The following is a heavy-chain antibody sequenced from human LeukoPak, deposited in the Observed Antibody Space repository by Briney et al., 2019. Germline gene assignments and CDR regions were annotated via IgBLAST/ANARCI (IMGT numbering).Heavy chain of an antibody. V-gene: IGHV3-23*01. CDR1: GFTFTSYS. CDR2: ISGGGGST. J-gene: IGHJ3*01. Sequence: GGSLRLSCAASGFTFTSYSMNWVRQAPGKGLEWVSTISGGGGSTYYADSVKGRFTISRDNSKNTLYLQVNSLRAEDTAVYYCAKDISYYENAFDFWGQGTMVTVSS. CDR3: AKDISYYENAFDF. D-gene: IGHD3-22*01.